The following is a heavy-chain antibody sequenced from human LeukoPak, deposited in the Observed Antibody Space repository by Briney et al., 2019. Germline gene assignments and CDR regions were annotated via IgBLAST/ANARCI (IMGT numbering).Heavy chain of an antibody. J-gene: IGHJ4*02. CDR3: AREAFEHGDSPGPKYYYGSGSLLDY. V-gene: IGHV4-39*02. D-gene: IGHD3-10*01. CDR2: IYYSGST. CDR1: GGSISSGSYY. Sequence: SETLSLTCTVSGGSISSGSYYWGWIRQPPGKGLEWIGSIYYSGSTYYNPSLKSRVTISVDTSKNQFSLKLSSVTAADTAVYYCAREAFEHGDSPGPKYYYGSGSLLDYWGQGTLVTVSS.